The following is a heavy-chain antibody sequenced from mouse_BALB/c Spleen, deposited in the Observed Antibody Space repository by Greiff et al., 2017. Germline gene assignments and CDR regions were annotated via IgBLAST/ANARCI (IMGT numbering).Heavy chain of an antibody. CDR1: GFSLTSYG. CDR2: IWAGGST. J-gene: IGHJ1*01. V-gene: IGHV2-9*02. Sequence: VQLVESGPGLVAPSQSLSITCTVSGFSLTSYGVHWVRQPPGKGLEWLGVIWAGGSTNYNSALMSRLSISKDNSKSQVFLKMNSLQTDDTAMYYCAREGGSPYWYFDVWGAGTTVTVSS. CDR3: AREGGSPYWYFDV.